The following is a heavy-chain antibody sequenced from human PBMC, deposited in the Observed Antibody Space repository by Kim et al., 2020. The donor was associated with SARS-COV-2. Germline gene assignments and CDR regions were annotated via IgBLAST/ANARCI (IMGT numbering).Heavy chain of an antibody. J-gene: IGHJ6*02. D-gene: IGHD6-13*01. CDR2: IWYDGSNK. Sequence: GGSLRLSCAASGFTFSSYGMHWVRQAPGKGLEWVAVIWYDGSNKYYADSVKGRFTISRDNSKNTLYLQMNSLRAEDTAVYYCANELRYSSSWKLYYYYGKDVWGQGAKGAVSS. CDR1: GFTFSSYG. V-gene: IGHV3-33*06. CDR3: ANELRYSSSWKLYYYYGKDV.